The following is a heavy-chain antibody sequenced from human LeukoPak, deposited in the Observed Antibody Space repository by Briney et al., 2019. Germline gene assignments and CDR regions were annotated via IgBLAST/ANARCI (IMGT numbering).Heavy chain of an antibody. J-gene: IGHJ4*02. CDR1: GFTFSSYR. CDR2: ISSSSSYI. V-gene: IGHV3-21*01. D-gene: IGHD5-12*01. CDR3: ARDLGYSGYDSDDYFDY. Sequence: PGGSLRLSCAASGFTFSSYRMNWVRQAPGKGLEWVSSISSSSSYIYYADSVKGRFTISRDNAKNSLYLQMNSLRAEDTAVYYCARDLGYSGYDSDDYFDYWGQGTLVTVSS.